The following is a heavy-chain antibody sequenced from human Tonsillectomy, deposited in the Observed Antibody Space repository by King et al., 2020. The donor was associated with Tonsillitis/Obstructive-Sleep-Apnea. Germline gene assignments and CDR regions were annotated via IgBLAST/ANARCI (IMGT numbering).Heavy chain of an antibody. V-gene: IGHV3-30*18. Sequence: VQLVESGGGVVQPGRSLRLSCAASGFTFSSYGMHWVRQAPGKGLEWVAVKSYDGSNKYYADSVKGRFTISRDNSKNTLYLQMNSLRAKDTAVFYCAKLGWRDGYNWDAFYIWGQGTMVTVSS. D-gene: IGHD5-24*01. CDR3: AKLGWRDGYNWDAFYI. CDR2: KSYDGSNK. CDR1: GFTFSSYG. J-gene: IGHJ3*02.